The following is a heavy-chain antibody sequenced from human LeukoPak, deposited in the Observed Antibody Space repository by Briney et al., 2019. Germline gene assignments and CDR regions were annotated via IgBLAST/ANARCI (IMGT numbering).Heavy chain of an antibody. J-gene: IGHJ2*01. Sequence: GGSLRLSCAASGFTFSTYAMNWVRQAPRKGLEWVTAISGSGGSTYYADSVKGRFTISRDDSKNMLYLQMNGLRAEDTAVYYCAREHYGSGSLCFDLWGRGTLVTVSS. CDR3: AREHYGSGSLCFDL. V-gene: IGHV3-23*01. CDR2: ISGSGGST. CDR1: GFTFSTYA. D-gene: IGHD3-10*01.